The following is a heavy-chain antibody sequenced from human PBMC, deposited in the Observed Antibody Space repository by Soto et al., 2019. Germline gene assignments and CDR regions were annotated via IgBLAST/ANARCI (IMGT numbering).Heavy chain of an antibody. J-gene: IGHJ4*02. V-gene: IGHV3-23*01. Sequence: EVQLLESGGGLVQPGGSLRLSCAASGFTFSSYAMSWVRQAPGKGLEWVSAISGSGGSTYYADSVKGRFTISRDNSKKPLYLQMNSLKGEGQAVYYCAGGHWSLIRGGDFDYWGQGTLVTVSS. CDR1: GFTFSSYA. CDR3: AGGHWSLIRGGDFDY. D-gene: IGHD1-26*01. CDR2: ISGSGGST.